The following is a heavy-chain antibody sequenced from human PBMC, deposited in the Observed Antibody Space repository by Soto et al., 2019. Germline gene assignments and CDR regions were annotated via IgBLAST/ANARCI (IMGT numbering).Heavy chain of an antibody. Sequence: PSETLSLTCTVSGGSISSYYWSWIRQPPGKGLEWIGYIYYSGSTNYNPSLKSRVTISVDTSKNQFSLKLSSVTPADTAVYYCARLEDTEGMDVWGQGTTVTVSS. CDR2: IYYSGST. CDR1: GGSISSYY. V-gene: IGHV4-59*12. J-gene: IGHJ6*02. CDR3: ARLEDTEGMDV. D-gene: IGHD2-15*01.